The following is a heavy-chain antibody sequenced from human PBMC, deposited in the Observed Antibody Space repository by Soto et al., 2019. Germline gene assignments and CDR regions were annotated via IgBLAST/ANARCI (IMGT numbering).Heavy chain of an antibody. CDR2: INPSDSYT. J-gene: IGHJ6*02. CDR3: ARQRCSGGRCYHGMDV. V-gene: IGHV5-10-1*01. CDR1: GYSFTSYW. D-gene: IGHD2-15*01. Sequence: GESLKISCKGSGYSFTSYWISWVRQMPGKGLEWMGRINPSDSYTNYSPSFQGHVTISVDKSISTAYLQWSSLKASDTAMYYCARQRCSGGRCYHGMDVWGQGTTVTVSS.